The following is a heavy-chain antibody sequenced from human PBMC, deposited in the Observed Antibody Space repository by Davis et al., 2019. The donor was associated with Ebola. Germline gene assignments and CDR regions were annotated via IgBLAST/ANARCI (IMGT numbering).Heavy chain of an antibody. CDR2: IYSGGST. CDR1: GFTVSSNY. CDR3: ARTGRYCSSTSCYGDY. Sequence: PGGSLRLSCAASGFTVSSNYMSWVRQAPGTGLEWVSVIYSGGSTYYADSVKGRFTISRDNAKNSLYLQMNSLRAEDTAVYYCARTGRYCSSTSCYGDYWGQGTLVTVSS. J-gene: IGHJ4*02. V-gene: IGHV3-53*01. D-gene: IGHD2-2*01.